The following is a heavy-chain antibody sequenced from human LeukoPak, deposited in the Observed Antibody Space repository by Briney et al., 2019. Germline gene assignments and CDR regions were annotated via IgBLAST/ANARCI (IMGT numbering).Heavy chain of an antibody. CDR1: GFTFSNAW. CDR2: IKSKTDGGTT. V-gene: IGHV3-15*01. Sequence: GGSLRLSCAASGFTFSNAWMSWVRQAPGKGVEWVGRIKSKTDGGTTDYAAPVKGRFTISRDDSKNTLYLQMNSLKTEDTAVYYCTTITGWELPHPPYWGQGTLVTVSS. J-gene: IGHJ4*02. CDR3: TTITGWELPHPPY. D-gene: IGHD1-26*01.